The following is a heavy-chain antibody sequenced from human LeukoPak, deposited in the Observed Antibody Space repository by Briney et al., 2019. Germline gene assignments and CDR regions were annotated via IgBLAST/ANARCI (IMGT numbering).Heavy chain of an antibody. CDR2: ISSSSSYI. V-gene: IGHV3-21*01. CDR3: AGDKGLRAAAD. CDR1: GFTFSSYS. J-gene: IGHJ4*02. D-gene: IGHD6-13*01. Sequence: GGSLRLSCAASGFTFSSYSMNWVRQAPGKGLEWVSSISSSSSYIDYADSVKGRFTISRDNAKNSLYLQMNSLRAEDTAVHYCAGDKGLRAAADWGQGTLVTVSS.